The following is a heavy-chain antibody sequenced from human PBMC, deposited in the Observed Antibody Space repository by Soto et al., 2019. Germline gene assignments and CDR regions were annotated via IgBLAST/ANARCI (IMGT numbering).Heavy chain of an antibody. CDR1: GFTFSSYG. D-gene: IGHD6-19*01. CDR3: ARGQWLAPENNWFDP. Sequence: QVQLVESGGSVVQPGRSLRLSCAASGFTFSSYGMHWVRQAPGKGLEWVAVIWYDGSNKYYADSVKGRFTISRDNSKNTLYLQMNSLRAEDTAVYYCARGQWLAPENNWFDPWGQGTLVTVSS. CDR2: IWYDGSNK. V-gene: IGHV3-33*01. J-gene: IGHJ5*02.